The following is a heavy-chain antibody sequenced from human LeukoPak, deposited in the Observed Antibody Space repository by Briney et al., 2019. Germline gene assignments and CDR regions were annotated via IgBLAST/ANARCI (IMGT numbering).Heavy chain of an antibody. Sequence: PGGSLRLSCAASGFSINIYTMNWVRQAPGKGLEWVAFIQNDGSNTYYLDSVKGRFTISRDNSKNTLYLQMDSLRAEDTAAYYCARDIYSGGCDCWGQGTLVTVSS. V-gene: IGHV3-30*02. CDR2: IQNDGSNT. CDR1: GFSINIYT. D-gene: IGHD1-26*01. J-gene: IGHJ4*02. CDR3: ARDIYSGGCDC.